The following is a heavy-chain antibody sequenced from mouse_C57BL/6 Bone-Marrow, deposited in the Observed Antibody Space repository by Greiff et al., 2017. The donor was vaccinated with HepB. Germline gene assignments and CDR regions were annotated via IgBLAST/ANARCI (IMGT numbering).Heavy chain of an antibody. CDR2: IDPENGDT. CDR3: TTLYYYGSSGFAY. J-gene: IGHJ3*01. V-gene: IGHV14-4*01. CDR1: GFNIKDDY. Sequence: EVNVVESGAELVRPGASVKLSCTASGFNIKDDYMHWVKQRPEQGLEWIGWIDPENGDTEYASKFQGKATITADTSSNTAYLQLSSMTSEDTAVYYCTTLYYYGSSGFAYWGQGTLVTVSA. D-gene: IGHD1-1*01.